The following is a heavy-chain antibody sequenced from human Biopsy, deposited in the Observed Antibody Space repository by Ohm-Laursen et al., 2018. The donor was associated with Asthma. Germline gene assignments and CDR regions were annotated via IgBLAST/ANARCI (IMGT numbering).Heavy chain of an antibody. Sequence: TQTLTLTCSFSGFSLTSSGVGVGWIRQPPGKALEWLALIDWDDDKYYSTSLKTRLTISKDTSKNQVVLTMTNMDPVDTATYYCARTIMVRGKYYFDYWGQGTLVTVSS. CDR1: GFSLTSSGVG. CDR2: IDWDDDK. CDR3: ARTIMVRGKYYFDY. J-gene: IGHJ4*02. D-gene: IGHD3-10*01. V-gene: IGHV2-70*01.